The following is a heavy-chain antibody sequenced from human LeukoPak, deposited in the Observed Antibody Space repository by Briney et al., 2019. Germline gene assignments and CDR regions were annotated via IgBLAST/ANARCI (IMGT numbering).Heavy chain of an antibody. Sequence: SETLSLTCTVSGVSISSYYWSWIRQPPGKGLEWIGYFYYSGSTNYNPSLKSRVTISVDTSKNQFSLKLSSVTAADTAVYYCARNYGDPPGFYGMDVWGQGTTVTVSS. CDR2: FYYSGST. CDR3: ARNYGDPPGFYGMDV. V-gene: IGHV4-59*01. J-gene: IGHJ6*02. CDR1: GVSISSYY. D-gene: IGHD4-17*01.